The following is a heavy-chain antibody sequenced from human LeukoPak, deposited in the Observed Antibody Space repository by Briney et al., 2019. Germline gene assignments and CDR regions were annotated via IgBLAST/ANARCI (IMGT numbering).Heavy chain of an antibody. CDR2: IHYTGRT. CDR3: AKETVEVPADDWFGP. Sequence: KPSETLSLTCTISGGSINGDYWAWIRQTPGKGLVWIGYIHYTGRTSYNPSLKSRVAISADMSMNQFSLRLASVTAADTAVYYCAKETVEVPADDWFGPWGQGTLVTVSS. D-gene: IGHD2-21*02. CDR1: GGSINGDY. J-gene: IGHJ5*02. V-gene: IGHV4-59*01.